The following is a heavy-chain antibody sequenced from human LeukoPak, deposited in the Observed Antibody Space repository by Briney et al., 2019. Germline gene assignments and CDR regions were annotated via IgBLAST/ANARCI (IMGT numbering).Heavy chain of an antibody. CDR2: INTYNGNT. Sequence: ASVKVSCKASGYTFTNYGITWMRQAPGQGLEWIGWINTYNGNTNYAQKLQGRVTITTDTSTSTAYMELRSLRSDDTAVFYCARDLVDGVGAPGAYWGQGALVTVSS. J-gene: IGHJ4*02. D-gene: IGHD1-26*01. V-gene: IGHV1-18*01. CDR1: GYTFTNYG. CDR3: ARDLVDGVGAPGAY.